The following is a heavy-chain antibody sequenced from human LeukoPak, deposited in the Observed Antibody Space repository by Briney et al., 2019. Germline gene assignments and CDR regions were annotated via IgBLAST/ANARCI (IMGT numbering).Heavy chain of an antibody. V-gene: IGHV3-48*04. CDR1: GFSFITYG. CDR3: ARDLRGNDAFDI. J-gene: IGHJ3*02. CDR2: IGSGSSTI. D-gene: IGHD1-26*01. Sequence: GGSLRLSCAASGFSFITYGMNWVRQAPGKGLEWLSYIGSGSSTIYYADSVKGQFTISRDNAKNSLYLQMNSLRAEDTAVYYCARDLRGNDAFDIWGQGTMVTVSS.